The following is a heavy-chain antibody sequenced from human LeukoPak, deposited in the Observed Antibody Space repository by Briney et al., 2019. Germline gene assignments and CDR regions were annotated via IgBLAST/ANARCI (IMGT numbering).Heavy chain of an antibody. CDR1: GGSFSGYY. CDR3: ARDRYDSYPMDV. J-gene: IGHJ6*02. CDR2: INHSGST. D-gene: IGHD3-3*01. Sequence: PSETLSLTCAVYGGSFSGYYWSWIRQPPGKGLEWIGEINHSGSTNYNPSLKSRVTISVDTSKNQFSLKLSSVTAADTAVYYRARDRYDSYPMDVWGQGTTVTVSS. V-gene: IGHV4-34*01.